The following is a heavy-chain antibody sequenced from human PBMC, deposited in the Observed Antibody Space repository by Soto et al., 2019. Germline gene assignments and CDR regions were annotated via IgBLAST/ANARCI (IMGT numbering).Heavy chain of an antibody. D-gene: IGHD1-26*01. CDR1: GGSHSRGGYY. CDR3: ARSYSGTFYGYDT. Sequence: SETLSLTCTVSGGSHSRGGYYWSWIRQSPGKGREWIGYVFYTGSTKYNPALKRRVTISVDTSKNQFSLKLSSVSAADTGLYYCARSYSGTFYGYDTWGQGILVTVSS. V-gene: IGHV4-61*08. J-gene: IGHJ5*02. CDR2: VFYTGST.